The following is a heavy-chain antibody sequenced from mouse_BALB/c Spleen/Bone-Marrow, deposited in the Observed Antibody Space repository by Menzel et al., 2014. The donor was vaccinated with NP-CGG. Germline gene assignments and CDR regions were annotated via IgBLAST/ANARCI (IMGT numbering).Heavy chain of an antibody. CDR2: IAPGSGST. Sequence: DLVKPGASVKLSCKASGYTFTSYWINWIKQRPGQGLEWIGRIAPGSGSTYYNEMFKGKATLTVDTSSSTAYIQLSSLSSEDSAVYFCARFPIYYGNYVAMTYWAQRSSVTVSS. CDR3: ARFPIYYGNYVAMTY. CDR1: GYTFTSYW. D-gene: IGHD2-1*01. V-gene: IGHV1S41*01. J-gene: IGHJ4*01.